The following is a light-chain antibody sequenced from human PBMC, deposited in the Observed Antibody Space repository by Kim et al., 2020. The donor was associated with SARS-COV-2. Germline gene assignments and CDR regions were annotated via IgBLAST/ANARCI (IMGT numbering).Light chain of an antibody. V-gene: IGKV3-11*01. CDR3: KQRGSWTNT. Sequence: DILLTQSPAILSLSPGERATLPYRASQSVSSYLAWYQQKGGQSPRLLIHDTSIRATGIPARFSGSGSDTDFTLTISRLEPEDFATYYCKQRGSWTNTFGQGTRLEIK. CDR2: DTS. CDR1: QSVSSY. J-gene: IGKJ5*01.